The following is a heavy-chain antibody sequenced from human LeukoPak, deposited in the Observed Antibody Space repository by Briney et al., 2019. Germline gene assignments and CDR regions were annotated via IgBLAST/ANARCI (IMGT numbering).Heavy chain of an antibody. V-gene: IGHV1-2*02. CDR2: INPNSGGT. D-gene: IGHD3-10*02. J-gene: IGHJ4*02. Sequence: ASVKVSCTASGYTFTGYSMHWVRQAPGQGLEWMGWINPNSGGTNYAQKFQGRVTMTRDTSISTAYMELSSLRSDDTAVYYCAGRTMFYWGQGTLVTVSS. CDR3: AGRTMFY. CDR1: GYTFTGYS.